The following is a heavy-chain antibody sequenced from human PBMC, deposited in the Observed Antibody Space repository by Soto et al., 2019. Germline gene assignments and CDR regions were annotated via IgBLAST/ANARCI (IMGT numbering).Heavy chain of an antibody. CDR2: INPSGGIT. J-gene: IGHJ4*02. CDR3: ARDGGDGYYLMRVFDF. CDR1: GYTFTSYH. D-gene: IGHD2-21*01. V-gene: IGHV1-46*01. Sequence: ASVKVSCKASGYTFTSYHMHWVRQAPGQGLEWMGIINPSGGITTYAQKFQGRVTMTRDTSTSTVYMELSSLRSEDTAMYFCARDGGDGYYLMRVFDFWGQGTLVTVSS.